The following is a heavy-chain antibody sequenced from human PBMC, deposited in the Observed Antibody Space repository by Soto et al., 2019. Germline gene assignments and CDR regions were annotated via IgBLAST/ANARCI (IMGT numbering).Heavy chain of an antibody. Sequence: EVQVVQSGGGSVQPGGSLRLSCEASGFTFSSYGMTWVRQAPGKGLEWVAGISGSGVDTKYADSVKGRFIIARDNSRNKMYLQMNNLRVEDTAVYFCAIGGADCDGDCTRAHGGQGTLVTVSS. V-gene: IGHV3-23*04. J-gene: IGHJ4*02. CDR3: AIGGADCDGDCTRAH. CDR1: GFTFSSYG. CDR2: ISGSGVDT. D-gene: IGHD2-21*02.